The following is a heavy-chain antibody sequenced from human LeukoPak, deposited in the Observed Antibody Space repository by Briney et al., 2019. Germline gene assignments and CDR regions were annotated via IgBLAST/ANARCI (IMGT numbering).Heavy chain of an antibody. V-gene: IGHV3-66*04. Sequence: PGGSLRLSCAASGFTFSSYGMSWVRQAPGKGLEWVSVIYSGGGTYYADSVKGRFTISRDNSKNTLYLQMNSLRAEDTAVYYCARRQWLAFDYWGQGTLVTVSS. CDR1: GFTFSSYG. CDR3: ARRQWLAFDY. CDR2: IYSGGGT. J-gene: IGHJ4*02. D-gene: IGHD6-19*01.